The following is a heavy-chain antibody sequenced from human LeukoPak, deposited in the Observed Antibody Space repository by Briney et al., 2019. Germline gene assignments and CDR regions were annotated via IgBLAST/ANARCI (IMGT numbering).Heavy chain of an antibody. Sequence: GGSLRLSCAASGFTFSSYSMNWVRQAPGKGLEWVSSISSSSSYIYYADSVKGRFTISRDNAKNLLYLQMNSLRAEDTAVYYCARGVPAAPRRAFDYWGQGALVTVSS. CDR3: ARGVPAAPRRAFDY. CDR2: ISSSSSYI. V-gene: IGHV3-21*01. J-gene: IGHJ4*02. CDR1: GFTFSSYS. D-gene: IGHD2-2*01.